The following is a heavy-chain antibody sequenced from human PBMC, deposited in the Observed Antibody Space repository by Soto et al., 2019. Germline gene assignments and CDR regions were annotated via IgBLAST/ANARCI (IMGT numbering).Heavy chain of an antibody. CDR3: ARGKANWFDP. CDR2: INHSGST. Sequence: QVQLQQWGAGLLKPSETLSLTCAVYGGSFSGYYLSWIRQPPGKGLEWIGEINHSGSTNYNPSLKSRVTISVDTSKNQFSLKLSSVTAADTAVYYCARGKANWFDPWGQGILVTVSS. CDR1: GGSFSGYY. J-gene: IGHJ5*02. V-gene: IGHV4-34*01.